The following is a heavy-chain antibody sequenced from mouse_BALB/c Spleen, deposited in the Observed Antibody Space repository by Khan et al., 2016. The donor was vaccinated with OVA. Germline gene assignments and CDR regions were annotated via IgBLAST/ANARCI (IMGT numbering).Heavy chain of an antibody. J-gene: IGHJ2*01. V-gene: IGHV9-2-1*01. CDR3: ARDRYDDFDY. CDR1: GYTFTDYS. Sequence: QIQLVQSGPELKKPGETVKISCKASGYTFTDYSMHWVKQAPGKGLKWMGWINTETGEPTYADDFKGRFAFSLETSASTAYLQINNLKNEDTATYFGARDRYDDFDYWRQGTTLTVSS. D-gene: IGHD2-14*01. CDR2: INTETGEP.